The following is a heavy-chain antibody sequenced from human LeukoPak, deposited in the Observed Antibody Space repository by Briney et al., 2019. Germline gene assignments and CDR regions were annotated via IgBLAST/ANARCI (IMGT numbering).Heavy chain of an antibody. CDR1: GFTFSSYE. Sequence: GGSLRLSCAASGFTFSSYEMNWVRQAPGKGLEWISHISSSGGTIYYAGSVNGRFIISRDNARNSLYLQMNSLRAEDTAVYFCARDSLFCTGGSCYSNYFDYWGQGTLVTVSS. J-gene: IGHJ4*02. D-gene: IGHD2-15*01. CDR2: ISSSGGTI. CDR3: ARDSLFCTGGSCYSNYFDY. V-gene: IGHV3-48*03.